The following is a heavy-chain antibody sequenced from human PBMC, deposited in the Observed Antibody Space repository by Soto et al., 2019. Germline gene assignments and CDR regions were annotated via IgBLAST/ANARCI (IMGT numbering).Heavy chain of an antibody. Sequence: QVQLVQSGAEVKKPGSSVKVSCKASGGTFSSYTISWVRQAPGQGLEWMGRIIPILGIANYAQKFQGRVTITEDKSTSTAYMELSSLRSEDTAVYYCARDRYGDYGYYYYYGMDVWGQGTTVTVSS. V-gene: IGHV1-69*02. CDR2: IIPILGIA. D-gene: IGHD4-17*01. J-gene: IGHJ6*02. CDR3: ARDRYGDYGYYYYYGMDV. CDR1: GGTFSSYT.